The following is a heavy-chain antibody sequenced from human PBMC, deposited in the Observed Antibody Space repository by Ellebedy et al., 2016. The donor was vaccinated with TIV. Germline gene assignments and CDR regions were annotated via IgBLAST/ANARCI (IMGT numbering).Heavy chain of an antibody. V-gene: IGHV5-51*01. CDR1: GYSFTNYW. D-gene: IGHD3-22*01. Sequence: GESLKIPCKGSGYSFTNYWIGRVRQMPGKGLEWMGIIYPDDSETRYSPSFQGQVTISADKSITTAYLQWSSLTASDTAMYYCARHRGGLYFDNRGYYNYFDSWGQGTLVTVSS. CDR3: ARHRGGLYFDNRGYYNYFDS. CDR2: IYPDDSET. J-gene: IGHJ4*02.